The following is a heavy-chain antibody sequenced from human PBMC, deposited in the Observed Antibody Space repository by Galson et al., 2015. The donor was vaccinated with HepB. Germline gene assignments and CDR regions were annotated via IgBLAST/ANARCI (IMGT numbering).Heavy chain of an antibody. CDR1: GLTFSSYG. Sequence: SLRLSCAASGLTFSSYGMHWVRQAPGKGLEWVAVISYDGSNKYYADSVKGRFTISRDNSKNTLYLQMNSLRAEDTAVYYCATVVVPAAMGGAFDIWGQGTMVTVSS. D-gene: IGHD2-2*01. CDR3: ATVVVPAAMGGAFDI. V-gene: IGHV3-30*03. J-gene: IGHJ3*02. CDR2: ISYDGSNK.